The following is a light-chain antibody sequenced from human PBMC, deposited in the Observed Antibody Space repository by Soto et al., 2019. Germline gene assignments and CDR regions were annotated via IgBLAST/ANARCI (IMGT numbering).Light chain of an antibody. CDR1: QSFSSN. J-gene: IGKJ2*01. CDR2: GAS. V-gene: IGKV3-15*01. CDR3: QQYNKWTPYT. Sequence: EIVMTQSPANLSVSPGERATLSCRASQSFSSNLAWYQQKPGQQPRLLIYGASTRATGIPVRFSGSGSGTEFTLTISSLESEDFAVYYCQQYNKWTPYTFGPGTKVEIK.